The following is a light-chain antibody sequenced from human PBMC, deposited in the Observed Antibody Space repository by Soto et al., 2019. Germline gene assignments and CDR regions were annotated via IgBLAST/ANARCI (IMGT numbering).Light chain of an antibody. CDR3: SSYASDNTVV. CDR2: DVS. Sequence: QSALTQPASVSGSPGQSITISCTGTSSDVGGYNYVSWYQQHPGKAPKFMIYDVSNRPSGVSDRFSGSKSGNTAFLTISGLQAEDEADYYCSSYASDNTVVFGGGTKVTVL. J-gene: IGLJ2*01. CDR1: SSDVGGYNY. V-gene: IGLV2-14*03.